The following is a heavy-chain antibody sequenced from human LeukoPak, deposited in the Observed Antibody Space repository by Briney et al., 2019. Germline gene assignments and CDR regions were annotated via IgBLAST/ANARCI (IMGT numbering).Heavy chain of an antibody. CDR3: ARGGNNWNDVYTR. Sequence: SVKVSCXASGGTFSSYAISWVRQAPGQGLEWMGRIIPIFGTANYAQKFQGRVTITTDESTSTAYMELSSLRSEDTAVYYCARGGNNWNDVYTRWGQGTLVTVSS. V-gene: IGHV1-69*05. CDR2: IIPIFGTA. J-gene: IGHJ4*02. CDR1: GGTFSSYA. D-gene: IGHD1-20*01.